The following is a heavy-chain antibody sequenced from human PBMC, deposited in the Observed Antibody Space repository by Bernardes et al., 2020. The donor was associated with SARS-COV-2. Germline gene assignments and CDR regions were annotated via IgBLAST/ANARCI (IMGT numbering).Heavy chain of an antibody. CDR3: ARDLRSGYYDSSGYYEVAYYGMDV. D-gene: IGHD3-22*01. V-gene: IGHV3-53*01. CDR2: IYSGGST. J-gene: IGHJ6*02. Sequence: GSLRLYCAASGFTVSSNYMSWVRQAPGKGLEWVSVIYSGGSTYSADSVKGRFTISRDNSKNTLYLQMNSLRAEDTAVYYCARDLRSGYYDSSGYYEVAYYGMDVWGQGTTVTVSS. CDR1: GFTVSSNY.